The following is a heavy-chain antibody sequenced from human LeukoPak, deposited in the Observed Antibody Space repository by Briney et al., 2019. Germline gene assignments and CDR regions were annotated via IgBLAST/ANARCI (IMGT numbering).Heavy chain of an antibody. D-gene: IGHD1-1*01. Sequence: SETLSLLSTVSGGPISSSIDYWGWIRQPPGKGLEWIGSISYSGSTYYTPSLKSRVTISADTSKNQFFLKLRSVTAADTAVYFCARGPFFARYNHLWDKGTLVTVSS. V-gene: IGHV4-39*07. J-gene: IGHJ1*01. CDR3: ARGPFFARYNHL. CDR2: ISYSGST. CDR1: GGPISSSIDY.